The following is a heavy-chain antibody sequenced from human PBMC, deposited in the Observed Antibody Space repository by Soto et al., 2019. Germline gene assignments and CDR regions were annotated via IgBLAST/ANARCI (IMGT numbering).Heavy chain of an antibody. D-gene: IGHD3-22*01. Sequence: SSETLSLTCTVSGGSISSGDYYWSWIRQPPGKGLEWIGYIYYSGSTYYNPSLKSRVTISVDTSKNQFSLKLSSVTAADTAVYYCARVYYYDSSGSDYWGQGTLVTVSS. CDR2: IYYSGST. CDR1: GGSISSGDYY. CDR3: ARVYYYDSSGSDY. V-gene: IGHV4-30-4*01. J-gene: IGHJ4*02.